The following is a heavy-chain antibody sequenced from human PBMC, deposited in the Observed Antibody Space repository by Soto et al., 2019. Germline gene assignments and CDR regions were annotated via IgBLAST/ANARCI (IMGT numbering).Heavy chain of an antibody. CDR1: GFTFSSYG. V-gene: IGHV3-30*18. CDR2: ISYDGSNK. J-gene: IGHJ4*02. Sequence: QVQLVESGGGVVQPGRSLRLSCAASGFTFSSYGMHWVRQAPGKGLEWVAVISYDGSNKYYADSVKGRFTISRDNSKNTLYLQMNSLRAEDTAVYYCAKNGEGYRVHRYFDYWGQGTLVTVSS. CDR3: AKNGEGYRVHRYFDY. D-gene: IGHD5-18*01.